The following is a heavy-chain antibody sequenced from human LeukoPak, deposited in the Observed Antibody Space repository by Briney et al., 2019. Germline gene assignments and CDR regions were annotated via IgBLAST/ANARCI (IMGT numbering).Heavy chain of an antibody. J-gene: IGHJ4*02. V-gene: IGHV3-7*01. CDR2: INQGGSVK. CDR1: GFSFRDFW. Sequence: PGGSLRLSCAASGFSFRDFWMTWVRQAPGKGLEWVANINQGGSVKYYVDSVKGRFTISRDNAKNSLYLQMNSLRAEDTAVYYCARDSSGWYATFDYWGQGTLVTVSS. D-gene: IGHD6-19*01. CDR3: ARDSSGWYATFDY.